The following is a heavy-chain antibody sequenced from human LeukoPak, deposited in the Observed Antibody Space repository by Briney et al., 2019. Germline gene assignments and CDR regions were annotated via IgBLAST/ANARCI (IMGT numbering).Heavy chain of an antibody. J-gene: IGHJ5*02. Sequence: SQTLSLTCTVSGGSISSGDYYWSWIRQPPGKGLEWIGYIYYGGSTYYNPSLKSRVTIPVDTSKNQFSLKLSSVTAADTAVYYCARAVNPMPITILPTLNWFDPWGQGTLVTVSS. CDR1: GGSISSGDYY. CDR2: IYYGGST. D-gene: IGHD3-3*01. V-gene: IGHV4-30-4*01. CDR3: ARAVNPMPITILPTLNWFDP.